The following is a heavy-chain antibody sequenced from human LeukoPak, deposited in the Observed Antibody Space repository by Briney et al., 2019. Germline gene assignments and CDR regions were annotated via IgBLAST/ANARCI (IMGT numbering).Heavy chain of an antibody. CDR2: ISSSGSTI. CDR1: GFTFSSYE. D-gene: IGHD4-17*01. J-gene: IGHJ4*02. V-gene: IGHV3-48*03. CDR3: ARRVTVTDPFDY. Sequence: GGSLRLSCAASGFTFSSYEMNWVRQAPGKGLEWVSYISSSGSTIYYADSVKGRFTISRDSAKNSLYLQMNSLRAEDTAVYYCARRVTVTDPFDYWGQGTLVTVSS.